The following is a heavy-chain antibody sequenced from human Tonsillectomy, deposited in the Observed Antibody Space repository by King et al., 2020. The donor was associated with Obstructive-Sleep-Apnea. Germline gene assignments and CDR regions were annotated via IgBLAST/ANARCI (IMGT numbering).Heavy chain of an antibody. J-gene: IGHJ6*02. D-gene: IGHD3/OR15-3a*01. CDR1: GFTFNSFG. CDR2: IWYDGSNK. Sequence: VQLVESGGGVVQPGRSLRLSCAASGFTFNSFGMDWVRQAPGKGLEWVAFIWYDGSNKYYADSVKGRFTSSRDNSKKTLYLQMNSLRAEDTAVYYCARDSPLRTGNYYGMDVWGQGTTVTVSS. CDR3: ARDSPLRTGNYYGMDV. V-gene: IGHV3-33*01.